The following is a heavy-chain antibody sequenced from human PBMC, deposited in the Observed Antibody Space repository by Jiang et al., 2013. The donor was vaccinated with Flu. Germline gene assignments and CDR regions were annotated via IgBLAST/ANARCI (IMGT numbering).Heavy chain of an antibody. CDR1: GYSFTSYW. V-gene: IGHV5-51*03. D-gene: IGHD6-19*01. J-gene: IGHJ2*01. CDR2: IYPGDSYT. Sequence: GAEVKKPGESLKISCKGSGYSFTSYWIGWVRQMPGKGLEWMGIIYPGDSYTNYSPSFQGHVTISADKSISTAYLQWSSLKASDTAMYYCARRSNIAVAAYWYFDLWGHGTLVTVSS. CDR3: ARRSNIAVAAYWYFDL.